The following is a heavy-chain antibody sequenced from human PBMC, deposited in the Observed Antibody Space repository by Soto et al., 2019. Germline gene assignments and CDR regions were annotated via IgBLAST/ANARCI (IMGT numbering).Heavy chain of an antibody. V-gene: IGHV3-33*08. Sequence: GGSLRLSCAASGFTFSSYSMNWVRQAPGKGLEWVAVIWYDGSNKYYADSVKGRFTISRDNSKNTLYLQMNSLRAEDTAVYYCARDPTNLLPAAKTYYFDYWGQGTLVTVSS. CDR2: IWYDGSNK. CDR1: GFTFSSYS. J-gene: IGHJ4*02. CDR3: ARDPTNLLPAAKTYYFDY. D-gene: IGHD2-2*01.